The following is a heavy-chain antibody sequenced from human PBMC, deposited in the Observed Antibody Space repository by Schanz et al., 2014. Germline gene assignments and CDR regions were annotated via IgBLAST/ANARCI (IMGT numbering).Heavy chain of an antibody. CDR3: ARWKKDHYPLGSYRGNYYGVDV. CDR2: IYYRGNT. V-gene: IGHV4-39*01. J-gene: IGHJ6*02. CDR1: GGSISSSSYY. Sequence: QLQLQESGPGLVKPSETLSLTCTVSGGSISSSSYYWGWIRQTSGKGLEWIGSIYYRGNTYYNPSHKSRVTIPVDTPKNQFSRGRSSVTAADTSVYYCARWKKDHYPLGSYRGNYYGVDVWGQGTTVTVSS. D-gene: IGHD3-16*02.